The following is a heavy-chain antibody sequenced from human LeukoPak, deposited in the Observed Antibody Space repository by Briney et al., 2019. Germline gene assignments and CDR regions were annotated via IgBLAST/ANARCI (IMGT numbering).Heavy chain of an antibody. CDR2: IIPIFGTA. CDR1: GGTFSSYA. J-gene: IGHJ4*02. D-gene: IGHD6-19*01. V-gene: IGHV1-69*06. Sequence: GASVKVSCKASGGTFSSYAISWVRQAPGQGLEWMGGIIPIFGTANYAQKFQGRVTITADKSTSTAYMELSSLRSEDTAVYYCARVNSSGWYSGYYFDYWGQGTLVTVSS. CDR3: ARVNSSGWYSGYYFDY.